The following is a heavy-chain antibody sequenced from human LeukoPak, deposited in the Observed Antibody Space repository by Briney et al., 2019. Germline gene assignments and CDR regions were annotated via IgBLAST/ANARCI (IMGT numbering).Heavy chain of an antibody. Sequence: ASVKVSCKASGYTFTSSIISWVRQAPGQGLEWMGWISPYNGNTNYAQKLQGRVTMTTDTSTSTAYMELSSPRSDDTAVYYCVGLVEPLDYWGQGTLVTVSS. CDR3: VGLVEPLDY. V-gene: IGHV1-18*01. D-gene: IGHD2-8*02. J-gene: IGHJ4*02. CDR2: ISPYNGNT. CDR1: GYTFTSSI.